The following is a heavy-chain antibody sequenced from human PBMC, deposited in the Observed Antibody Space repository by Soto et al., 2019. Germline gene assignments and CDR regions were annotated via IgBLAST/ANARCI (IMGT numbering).Heavy chain of an antibody. V-gene: IGHV3-15*07. D-gene: IGHD4-17*01. J-gene: IGHJ4*02. CDR1: DFTFSKAW. Sequence: GGSLRLSCAASDFTFSKAWINWVRQAPGKGLEWVGRIKSKTNGGTTDFAASVRGRFTISRDDSKSIAYLRMNSLKTEDTAVYYCTRGGDYDPFDYWGQGTLVTVSS. CDR3: TRGGDYDPFDY. CDR2: IKSKTNGGTT.